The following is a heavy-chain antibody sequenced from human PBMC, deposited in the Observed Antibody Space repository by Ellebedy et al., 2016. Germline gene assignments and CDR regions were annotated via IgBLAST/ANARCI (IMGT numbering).Heavy chain of an antibody. CDR2: INAGNGNT. J-gene: IGHJ4*02. V-gene: IGHV1-3*01. Sequence: ASVKVSXKASGYTFTSYAMHWVRQAPGQRLEWMGWINAGNGNTKYSQKFQGRVTITRDTSASTAYMELSSLRSEDTAVYYCASADDYGGTLDYWGQGTLVTVSS. CDR1: GYTFTSYA. CDR3: ASADDYGGTLDY. D-gene: IGHD4-23*01.